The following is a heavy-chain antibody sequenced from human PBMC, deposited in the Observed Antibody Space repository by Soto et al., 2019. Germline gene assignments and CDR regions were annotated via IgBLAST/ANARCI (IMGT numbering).Heavy chain of an antibody. J-gene: IGHJ3*02. V-gene: IGHV1-3*01. CDR2: INAGNGNT. Sequence: VEVSCEAPGSTITSSAMQLVLQDPGQRHEWMGWINAGNGNTKYSQKFQGRVTITRDTSASTAYMELSSLRSEDTAVYYCASNVLYAILTGYSDYNAFDIWGQGTMVTVSS. CDR1: GSTITSSA. CDR3: ASNVLYAILTGYSDYNAFDI. D-gene: IGHD3-9*01.